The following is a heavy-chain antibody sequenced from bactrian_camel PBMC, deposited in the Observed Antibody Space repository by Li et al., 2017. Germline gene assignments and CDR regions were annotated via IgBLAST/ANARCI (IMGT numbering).Heavy chain of an antibody. CDR2: NDHMNGKT. D-gene: IGHD2*01. CDR3: AARGPYCYTKLSVADFTY. J-gene: IGHJ6*01. V-gene: IGHV3S25*01. Sequence: SGGGSVQAGGSLRLSCSASKYAAGYDCVSWFRQAPGKGREAIAGNDHMNGKTYYADSVKGRFTISQDNAKNTVYLQMNSLKPEDTAMYYCAARGPYCYTKLSVADFTYWGQGTQVT. CDR1: KYAAGYDC.